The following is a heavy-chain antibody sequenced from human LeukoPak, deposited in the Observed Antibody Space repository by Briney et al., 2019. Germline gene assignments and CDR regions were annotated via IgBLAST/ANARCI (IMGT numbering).Heavy chain of an antibody. D-gene: IGHD3-3*01. CDR3: ASSDYDFWSGYYSPGYFDY. V-gene: IGHV4-39*07. Sequence: SETLSLTCTVSGGSISSSSYYWSWIRQPPGKGLEWIGEINHSGSTNYNPSLKSRVTISVDTSKNQFSLKLSSVTAADTAVYYCASSDYDFWSGYYSPGYFDYWGQGTLVTVSS. J-gene: IGHJ4*02. CDR1: GGSISSSSYY. CDR2: INHSGST.